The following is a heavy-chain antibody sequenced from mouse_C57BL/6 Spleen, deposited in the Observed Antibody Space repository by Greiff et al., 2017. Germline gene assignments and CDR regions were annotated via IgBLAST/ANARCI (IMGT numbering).Heavy chain of an antibody. Sequence: DVKLVESGGDLVKPGGSLKLSCAASGFTFSSYGMSWVRQTPDKRLEWVATISRGGSYTYYPDSVKGRFTISRDNAKNTLYLQMISLKSEDTARYDCGRREGPCAYWGQGTLVTVSA. V-gene: IGHV5-6*02. CDR1: GFTFSSYG. CDR2: ISRGGSYT. J-gene: IGHJ3*01. CDR3: GRREGPCAY.